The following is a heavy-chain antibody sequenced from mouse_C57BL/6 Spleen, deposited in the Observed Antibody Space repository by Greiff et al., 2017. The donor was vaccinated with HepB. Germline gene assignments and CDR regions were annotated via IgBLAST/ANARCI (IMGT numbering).Heavy chain of an antibody. V-gene: IGHV1-69*01. D-gene: IGHD2-2*01. CDR2: IDPSDSYT. J-gene: IGHJ2*01. CDR3: ARGSTMVTTFDY. Sequence: QVQLKHPGAELVMPGASVKLSCKASGYTFTSYWMHWVKQRPGQGLEWIGEIDPSDSYTNYNQKFKGKSTLTVDKSSSTAYMQLSSLTSEDSAVYYCARGSTMVTTFDYWGQGTTLTVSS. CDR1: GYTFTSYW.